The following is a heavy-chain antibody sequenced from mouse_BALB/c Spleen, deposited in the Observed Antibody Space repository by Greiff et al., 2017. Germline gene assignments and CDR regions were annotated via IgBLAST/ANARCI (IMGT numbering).Heavy chain of an antibody. J-gene: IGHJ3*01. CDR2: IYPGDGDT. D-gene: IGHD1-1*02. Sequence: QVQLQQSGPELVKPGASVKISCKASGYAFSSSWMNWVKQRPGQGLEWIGRIYPGDGDTNYNGKFKGKATLTADKSSSTAYMQLSSLTSVDSAVYFCARSGGSLFWGQGALVTVSA. CDR3: ARSGGSLF. CDR1: GYAFSSSW. V-gene: IGHV1-82*01.